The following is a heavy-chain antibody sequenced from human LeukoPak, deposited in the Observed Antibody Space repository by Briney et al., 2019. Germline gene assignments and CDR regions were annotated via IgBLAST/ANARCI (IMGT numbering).Heavy chain of an antibody. Sequence: GASVKVSCKASGYTFTSYYMHWVRQAPGQGLEWMGIINPSGGSTSYAQKFQGRVTMTRDTSTSTVYMELSSLRSEDTAVYYCARGRGFGEPHSTPTPYYFDYWGQGTLVTVSS. J-gene: IGHJ4*02. D-gene: IGHD3-10*01. CDR2: INPSGGST. V-gene: IGHV1-46*01. CDR3: ARGRGFGEPHSTPTPYYFDY. CDR1: GYTFTSYY.